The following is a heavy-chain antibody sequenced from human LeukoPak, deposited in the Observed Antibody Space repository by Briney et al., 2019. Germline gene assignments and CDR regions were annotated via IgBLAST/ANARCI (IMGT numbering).Heavy chain of an antibody. CDR2: NRSKAYGGTT. V-gene: IGHV3-49*04. Sequence: PGGSLRLSCTASGFTFGDYAMSWVRQAPGKGLEWVGFNRSKAYGGTTEYAASVKGRFTISRDDSKSIAYLQMNSLKTEDTAVYYCTRGPSRGAFDIWGQGTMVTVSS. CDR3: TRGPSRGAFDI. J-gene: IGHJ3*02. CDR1: GFTFGDYA.